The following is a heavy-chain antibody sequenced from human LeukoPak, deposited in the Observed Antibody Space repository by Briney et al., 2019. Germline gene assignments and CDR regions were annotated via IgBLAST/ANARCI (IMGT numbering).Heavy chain of an antibody. D-gene: IGHD6-13*01. CDR2: IKEDGTEK. Sequence: GGSLRLSCAVSGFSFSNYWMSWVRQAPGKGLEWVANIKEDGTEKYYVDSVKGRFTISRDNPKNSLYLQMNTLRAEGTAVYYCARIAAGLDYWGQGTLVTVSS. CDR1: GFSFSNYW. CDR3: ARIAAGLDY. J-gene: IGHJ4*02. V-gene: IGHV3-7*05.